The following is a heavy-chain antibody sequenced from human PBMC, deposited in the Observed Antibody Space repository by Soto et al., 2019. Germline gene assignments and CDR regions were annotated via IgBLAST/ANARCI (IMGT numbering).Heavy chain of an antibody. Sequence: VQLVESGGGLVKPGGSLRLSCAASGFTFAPYTINWVPQAPGRGLEWVSSITGSGINPRYADSVKGGFTISRDNAKASLYLQMNSLGAEDTAVYYCVKEVISNYNEYFDYWGQGTLVTVSS. CDR1: GFTFAPYT. CDR3: VKEVISNYNEYFDY. V-gene: IGHV3-21*02. CDR2: ITGSGINP. D-gene: IGHD4-4*01. J-gene: IGHJ4*02.